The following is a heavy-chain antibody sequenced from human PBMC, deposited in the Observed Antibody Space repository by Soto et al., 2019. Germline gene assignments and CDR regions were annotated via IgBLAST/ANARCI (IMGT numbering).Heavy chain of an antibody. CDR2: GSA. Sequence: QVQLVQSGAEVKKPGSSVKVSCKASGGTFSIYTISWVRQAPGQGLEWMGGSANSAQKFQGRLTVTADESTSTVYLELSSLPSEDTAVYYCAREGPPDIAGFDPWGQGTLVSVSS. CDR1: GGTFSIYT. CDR3: AREGPPDIAGFDP. J-gene: IGHJ5*02. V-gene: IGHV1-69*01. D-gene: IGHD2-15*01.